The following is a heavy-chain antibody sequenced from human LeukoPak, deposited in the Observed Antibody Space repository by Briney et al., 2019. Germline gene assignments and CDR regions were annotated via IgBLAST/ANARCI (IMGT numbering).Heavy chain of an antibody. V-gene: IGHV3-7*01. D-gene: IGHD1-26*01. CDR1: GFTFSIYW. CDR3: ARGEGVFDY. CDR2: IKQDGSEK. Sequence: GGSLRLSCAASGFTFSIYWMSWVRQAPGKGLEWVANIKQDGSEKYYVDSVKGRFTISRDNAKNSLYLQMNSLRAEDTAVYYCARGEGVFDYWGQGTLVTVSS. J-gene: IGHJ4*02.